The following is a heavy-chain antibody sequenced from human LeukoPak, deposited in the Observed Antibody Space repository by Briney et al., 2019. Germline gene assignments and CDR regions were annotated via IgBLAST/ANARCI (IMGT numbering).Heavy chain of an antibody. V-gene: IGHV1-8*01. J-gene: IGHJ6*02. Sequence: ASVKVSRKASGYTFTSYDINWVRQATGQGLEWMGWMNHNSGNTGYAQKVQGRVTMNRTTSISTAYMELSSLRSEDTAVYYCASRVTYYYGMDVWGQGTTVTVSS. CDR3: ASRVTYYYGMDV. CDR2: MNHNSGNT. CDR1: GYTFTSYD. D-gene: IGHD5-18*01.